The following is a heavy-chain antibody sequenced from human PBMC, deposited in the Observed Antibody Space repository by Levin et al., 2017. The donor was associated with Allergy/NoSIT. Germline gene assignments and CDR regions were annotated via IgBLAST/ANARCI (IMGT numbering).Heavy chain of an antibody. V-gene: IGHV4-31*03. CDR3: AKTLIS. CDR1: GDSISSGGYY. Sequence: PSETLSLTCTVSGDSISSGGYYWTWFRHHPGKGLEWIGYIYYSGMSYYNPSLKSRIIISVDKSKNQISLKLTSVTAADTAVYYCAKTLISWGQGTLVTVSS. CDR2: IYYSGMS. D-gene: IGHD3-16*01. J-gene: IGHJ5*02.